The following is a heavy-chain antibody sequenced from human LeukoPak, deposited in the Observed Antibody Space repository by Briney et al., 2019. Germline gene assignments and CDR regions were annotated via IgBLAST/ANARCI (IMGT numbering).Heavy chain of an antibody. J-gene: IGHJ3*02. V-gene: IGHV1-69*01. CDR3: ARDSVVVATRGAFDI. Sequence: SVKVSCKASGGTFSSYAISWVRQAPGQGLEWMGGIIPIFGTANYAQKFQGRVTITADESTSTAYMELSSLRSEDTAVYYCARDSVVVATRGAFDIWGQGTRVTVSS. CDR1: GGTFSSYA. D-gene: IGHD2-15*01. CDR2: IIPIFGTA.